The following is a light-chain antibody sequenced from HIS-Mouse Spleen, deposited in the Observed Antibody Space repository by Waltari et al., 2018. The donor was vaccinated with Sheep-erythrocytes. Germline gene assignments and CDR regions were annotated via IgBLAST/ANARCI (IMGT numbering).Light chain of an antibody. CDR2: EVS. Sequence: QSALTQPASVSGSPGQSITISCTGTSSDVGGYNYVSWYQQHPGQAPKLMIFEVSNRPSGVSNRFSGSNAGNTASLTISGLQAEDEADYYCSSYTSSSTWVFGGGTKLTVL. CDR1: SSDVGGYNY. V-gene: IGLV2-14*01. J-gene: IGLJ3*02. CDR3: SSYTSSSTWV.